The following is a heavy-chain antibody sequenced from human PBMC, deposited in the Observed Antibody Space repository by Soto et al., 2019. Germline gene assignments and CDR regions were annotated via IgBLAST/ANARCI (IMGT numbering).Heavy chain of an antibody. CDR3: ENPPGGGGY. CDR2: IYSGGYT. J-gene: IGHJ4*02. D-gene: IGHD3-10*01. Sequence: EVQLVESGGGLIQPGGSLRLSCAVSGFTVSNNYMSWVRQAPGKGLEGVSVIYSGGYTAYGDSVKGRFTISRDNSKNTPSPKRKTLGAADRAVFYWENPPGGGGYWGQGTLVTVSS. V-gene: IGHV3-53*01. CDR1: GFTVSNNY.